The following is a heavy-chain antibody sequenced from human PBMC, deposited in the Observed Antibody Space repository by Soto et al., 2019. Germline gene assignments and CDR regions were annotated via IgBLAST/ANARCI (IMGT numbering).Heavy chain of an antibody. D-gene: IGHD3-22*01. Sequence: GGSLRLSCGASGFTFSSYAMHWVRQAPGKGLEWVAVISYDGSNKYYADSVKGRFTISRDNSKNTLYLQMNSLRAEDTAVYYCARADSSGYAPWYWGQGTLVTVSS. CDR1: GFTFSSYA. CDR3: ARADSSGYAPWY. J-gene: IGHJ4*02. CDR2: ISYDGSNK. V-gene: IGHV3-30-3*01.